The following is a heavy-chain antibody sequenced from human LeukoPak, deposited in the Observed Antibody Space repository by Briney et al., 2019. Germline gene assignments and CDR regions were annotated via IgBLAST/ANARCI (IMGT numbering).Heavy chain of an antibody. CDR2: ISYDGSNK. CDR3: AKAYSNYDWDY. D-gene: IGHD4-11*01. V-gene: IGHV3-30-3*01. CDR1: GFTFSSYA. Sequence: GGSLRLSCAASGFTFSSYAMHWVRQAPGKGLEWVAVISYDGSNKYYADSVKGRFTISRDNSKNTLYLQMNSLRAEDTAVYYCAKAYSNYDWDYWGQGTLVTVSS. J-gene: IGHJ4*02.